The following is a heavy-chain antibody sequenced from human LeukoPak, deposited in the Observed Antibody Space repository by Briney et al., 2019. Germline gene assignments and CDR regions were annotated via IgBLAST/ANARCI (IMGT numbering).Heavy chain of an antibody. V-gene: IGHV1-18*01. CDR3: ARDSRRGYSYGYDY. Sequence: ASVKVSCKTSGYTFTSYGVSWVRQAPGQGLEWMGWINTYNVDTNYAQKFQGRVTLTTDASTSTAYMELGSLRSDDTAVYYCARDSRRGYSYGYDYWGQGTLVTVSS. D-gene: IGHD5-18*01. CDR1: GYTFTSYG. J-gene: IGHJ4*02. CDR2: INTYNVDT.